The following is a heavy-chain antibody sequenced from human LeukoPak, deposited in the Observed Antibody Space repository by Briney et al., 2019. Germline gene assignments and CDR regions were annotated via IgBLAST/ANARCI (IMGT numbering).Heavy chain of an antibody. CDR1: GFTFSSYD. V-gene: IGHV3-13*01. CDR3: AKDGNMGY. CDR2: IGTAGDT. J-gene: IGHJ4*02. D-gene: IGHD2/OR15-2a*01. Sequence: GGSLRLSCAASGFTFSSYDMHWVRQATGKGLEWVSAIGTAGDTYYPGSVKGRFTISRDNSKNTLYLQMNSLRAEDTAVYYCAKDGNMGYWGQGTLVTVSS.